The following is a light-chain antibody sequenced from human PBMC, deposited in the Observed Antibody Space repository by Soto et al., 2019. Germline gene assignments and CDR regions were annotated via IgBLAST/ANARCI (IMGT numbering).Light chain of an antibody. CDR3: QQCDDFIT. J-gene: IGKJ4*01. CDR1: QDIKNH. CDR2: EAS. Sequence: DIQMTQSPSSLSASVGDRVTITCQASQDIKNHLNWYQQKPGKAPKLLIYEASNLETGVPSRFSGSGSGRSFTFTISSLQPEDIATYYCQQCDDFITFGGGTRIEIK. V-gene: IGKV1-33*01.